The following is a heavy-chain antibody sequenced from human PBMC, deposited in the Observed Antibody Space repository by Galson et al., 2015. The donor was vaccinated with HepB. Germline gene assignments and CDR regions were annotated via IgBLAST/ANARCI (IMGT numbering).Heavy chain of an antibody. CDR3: ARSSDSSGYYPPYFDY. D-gene: IGHD3-22*01. Sequence: QSGAEVKKPGESLKISCKGSGYSFTSYWIGWVRQMPGKGLEWMGIIYLGDSDTRYSPSFQGQVTISADKSISTAYLQWSSLKASDTAMYYCARSSDSSGYYPPYFDYWGQGTLVTVSS. V-gene: IGHV5-51*01. CDR1: GYSFTSYW. CDR2: IYLGDSDT. J-gene: IGHJ4*02.